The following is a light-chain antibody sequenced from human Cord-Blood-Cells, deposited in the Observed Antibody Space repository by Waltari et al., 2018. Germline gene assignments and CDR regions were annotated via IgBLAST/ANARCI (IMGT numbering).Light chain of an antibody. CDR3: QQSYSTPFT. CDR1: KSISSY. V-gene: IGKV1-39*01. Sequence: DIQMTQSPSSLSASVGDRVTITCRASKSISSYLNWYQQKPGKAPKLLIYAASSLQSGVPSRFSGSGSGTDFTLTISSLQPEDFATDYCQQSYSTPFTFGPGTKVDIK. CDR2: AAS. J-gene: IGKJ3*01.